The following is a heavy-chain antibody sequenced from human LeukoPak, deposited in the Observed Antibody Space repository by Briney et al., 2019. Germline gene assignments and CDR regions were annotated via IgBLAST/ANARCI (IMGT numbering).Heavy chain of an antibody. CDR1: GVSISCGGYG. CDR2: IYYSGST. Sequence: PSEIVSLTCTVSGVSISCGGYGWGWIRQHRGKGLEWIGYIYYSGSTSYNPSLKSRLTILVDTSKNQSSLELSSVTAADTAVYYCARELSQGYFDYWGQGTLVTVSS. V-gene: IGHV4-31*03. J-gene: IGHJ4*02. CDR3: ARELSQGYFDY.